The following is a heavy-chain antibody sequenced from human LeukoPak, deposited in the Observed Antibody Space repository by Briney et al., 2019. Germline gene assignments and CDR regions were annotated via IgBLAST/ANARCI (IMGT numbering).Heavy chain of an antibody. CDR3: ARGRDIVVVPAAPPWGY. V-gene: IGHV3-33*03. D-gene: IGHD2-2*01. CDR2: IWNDGSEK. J-gene: IGHJ4*02. CDR1: GFTFSVYG. Sequence: GGSLRLSCAASGFTFSVYGIHWVRQAPGKGLEWVAVIWNDGSEKFYADSVKGRLTISRDNSKSTLYLQMNSLRAEDTAVYYCARGRDIVVVPAAPPWGYWGQGTLVTVSS.